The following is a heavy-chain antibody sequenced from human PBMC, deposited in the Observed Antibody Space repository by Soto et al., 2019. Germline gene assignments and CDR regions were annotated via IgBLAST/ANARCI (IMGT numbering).Heavy chain of an antibody. D-gene: IGHD3-10*01. V-gene: IGHV1-69*06. Sequence: QVQLVQSGAEVKKPGSSVKVSCKASGGTFSSYAISWVRQAPGQGLEWMGGIIPIFGTANYAQKFQGRVTITADKCTSTAYMELSSLRSEDTAVYYCAKKTGGHYYYGSGSYFNYYYGMDVWGQGTTVTVSS. J-gene: IGHJ6*02. CDR1: GGTFSSYA. CDR3: AKKTGGHYYYGSGSYFNYYYGMDV. CDR2: IIPIFGTA.